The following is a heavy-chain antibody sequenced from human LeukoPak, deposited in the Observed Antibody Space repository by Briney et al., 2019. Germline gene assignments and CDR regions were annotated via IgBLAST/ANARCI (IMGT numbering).Heavy chain of an antibody. V-gene: IGHV4-59*01. D-gene: IGHD6-13*01. J-gene: IGHJ5*02. CDR3: ARIAGYSSSGWFDP. Sequence: SETLSLTCTVSGGSISSYYWSWIRQPPVKALEWIGYIYYSGSTNYNPSLKSQVTISVDTSKNQFSLKLSSVTAADTAVYYCARIAGYSSSGWFDPWGQGTLVTVSS. CDR1: GGSISSYY. CDR2: IYYSGST.